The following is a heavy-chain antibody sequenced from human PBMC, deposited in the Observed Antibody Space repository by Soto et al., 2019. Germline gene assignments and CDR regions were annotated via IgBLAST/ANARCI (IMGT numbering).Heavy chain of an antibody. CDR1: GFTFSSYA. CDR2: ISGSGGST. D-gene: IGHD3-3*01. J-gene: IGHJ6*02. Sequence: VQLLESGGGLVQPGGSLRLSCAASGFTFSSYAMSWVRQAPGKGLEWVSAISGSGGSTYYADSVKGRFTISRDNSKNTLYLQMNSLRAEDTAVYYCAKVLRFLEWFPYYYYGMDVWGQGTTVTVSS. CDR3: AKVLRFLEWFPYYYYGMDV. V-gene: IGHV3-23*01.